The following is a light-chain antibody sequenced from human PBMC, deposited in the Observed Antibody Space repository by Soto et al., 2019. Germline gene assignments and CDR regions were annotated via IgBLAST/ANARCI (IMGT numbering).Light chain of an antibody. V-gene: IGLV3-21*04. Sequence: SYELTQPPPVSVAPGKTARITCGGNNIGSKSVHWYQQKPGQAPVLVIYYDSDRPSGIPERFSGSNSGNTATLTISRVEAGDEADYYCQVWDSSSDHPGVVFGGGTKVTVL. J-gene: IGLJ2*01. CDR1: NIGSKS. CDR2: YDS. CDR3: QVWDSSSDHPGVV.